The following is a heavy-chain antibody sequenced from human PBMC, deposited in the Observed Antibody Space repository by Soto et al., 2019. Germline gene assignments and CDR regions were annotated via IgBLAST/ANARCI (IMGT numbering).Heavy chain of an antibody. V-gene: IGHV4-34*01. CDR2: INHSGST. CDR1: GGSFSGYY. D-gene: IGHD2-2*01. Sequence: PSETLSLTCAVYGGSFSGYYWSWIRQPPEKGLEWIGEINHSGSTNYNPSPKSRATISVDTSKNQFSLKLSSVTAADTAVYYCPRGLSGGEIVGAPATNLPFDYWGQGTLVTVSS. J-gene: IGHJ4*02. CDR3: PRGLSGGEIVGAPATNLPFDY.